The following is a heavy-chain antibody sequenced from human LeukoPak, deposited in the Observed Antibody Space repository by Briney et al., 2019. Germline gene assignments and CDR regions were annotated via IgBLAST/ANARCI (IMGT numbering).Heavy chain of an antibody. CDR2: IYYSGST. D-gene: IGHD1-26*01. V-gene: IGHV4-59*01. CDR1: GGSISSYY. Sequence: SETLSLTCTVSGGSISSYYWSWIRQPPGKGLEWIGYIYYSGSTNYNPSLKSRVTISVDTSKNQFSLKLNSVTAADTAMYYCARGTLVGAIYNWFDPWGQGTLVTVSS. CDR3: ARGTLVGAIYNWFDP. J-gene: IGHJ5*02.